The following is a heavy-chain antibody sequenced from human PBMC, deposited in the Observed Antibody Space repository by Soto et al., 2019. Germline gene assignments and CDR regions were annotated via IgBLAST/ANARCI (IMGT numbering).Heavy chain of an antibody. CDR3: ARTAWIRLWFDY. J-gene: IGHJ4*02. Sequence: QVQLLESGPGLVKPSQTLSLICNVSGASISSGGYYWSWIRQRPGGGLEWLGFIYYSGISHYNPSLNSRATISVDTSKNQFSLKLISVTAADTAVYYCARTAWIRLWFDYWGQGALVTVS. V-gene: IGHV4-31*03. CDR2: IYYSGIS. CDR1: GASISSGGYY. D-gene: IGHD5-18*01.